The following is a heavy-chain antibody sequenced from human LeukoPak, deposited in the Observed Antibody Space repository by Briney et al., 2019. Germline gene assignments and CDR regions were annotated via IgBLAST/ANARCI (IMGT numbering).Heavy chain of an antibody. D-gene: IGHD1-26*01. V-gene: IGHV1-2*02. CDR1: GYTFTGYY. J-gene: IGHJ6*03. Sequence: GASVKVSCKASGYTFTGYYIHWVRQAPGQGLEWMGWINPNSGGSKYAQKFQGRVTMTRDTSISTAYMELSRLRSDDTAVYYCARGSRVVGKVSGRYYYMDVWGKGTTVTVSS. CDR2: INPNSGGS. CDR3: ARGSRVVGKVSGRYYYMDV.